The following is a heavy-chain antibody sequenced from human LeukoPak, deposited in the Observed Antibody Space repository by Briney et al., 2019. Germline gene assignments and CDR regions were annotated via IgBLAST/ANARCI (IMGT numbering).Heavy chain of an antibody. Sequence: GGSLRLSCAVSGFTFSTYTMNWVRQAPGKGLEWVSSISSSSSYIYYADSVKGRFTVSRDSAKNSLHLQMNSLRADDTAVYYCARGIGGAAPNYFDYWGQGTLVTVSS. V-gene: IGHV3-21*01. CDR3: ARGIGGAAPNYFDY. D-gene: IGHD2-15*01. J-gene: IGHJ4*02. CDR2: ISSSSSYI. CDR1: GFTFSTYT.